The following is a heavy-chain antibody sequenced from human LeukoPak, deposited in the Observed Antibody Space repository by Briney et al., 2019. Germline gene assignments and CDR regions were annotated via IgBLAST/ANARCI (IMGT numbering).Heavy chain of an antibody. V-gene: IGHV1-2*02. J-gene: IGHJ4*02. CDR1: GYTFTGYY. Sequence: ASVKVSCKASGYTFTGYYMHWVRQAPGQGLEWMGWINPNSGGTNYAQKFQGRVTMTRDTSISTAYMELRSLRSDDTAVYYCARAVVVPAAESITIFGVAPDYWGQGTLVTVSS. CDR3: ARAVVVPAAESITIFGVAPDY. CDR2: INPNSGGT. D-gene: IGHD3-3*01.